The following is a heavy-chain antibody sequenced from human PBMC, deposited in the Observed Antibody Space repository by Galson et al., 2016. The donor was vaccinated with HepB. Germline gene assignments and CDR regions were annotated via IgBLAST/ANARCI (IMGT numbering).Heavy chain of an antibody. V-gene: IGHV3-7*01. Sequence: SLRLSCAASGFTFSSFAMHWVRQAPGRGLEWVANIREDGTFQCYVDSVKGRFTISRDNTKMSVHLQMNTLRVEDTAIYYCAREGLADGSYFDYWGQGTPFTISS. CDR2: IREDGTFQ. CDR1: GFTFSSFA. CDR3: AREGLADGSYFDY. J-gene: IGHJ4*02. D-gene: IGHD5-24*01.